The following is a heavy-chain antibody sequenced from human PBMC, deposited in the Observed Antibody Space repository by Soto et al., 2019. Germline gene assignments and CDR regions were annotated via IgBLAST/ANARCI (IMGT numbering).Heavy chain of an antibody. CDR1: GFTFSSYA. CDR2: ISGSGGST. J-gene: IGHJ6*02. CDR3: AKDGGYSYGYGFPYYYYYGMDV. V-gene: IGHV3-23*01. D-gene: IGHD5-18*01. Sequence: GGSLRLSCAASGFTFSSYAMSWVRQAPGKGLEWVSAISGSGGSTYYADSVKGRFTISRDNSKNTLYLQMNSLGAEDTAVYYCAKDGGYSYGYGFPYYYYYGMDVWGQGTTVTVSS.